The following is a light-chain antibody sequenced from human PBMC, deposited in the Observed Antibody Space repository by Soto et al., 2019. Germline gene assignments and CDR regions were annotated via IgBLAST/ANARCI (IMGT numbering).Light chain of an antibody. CDR2: AAS. V-gene: IGKV1-9*01. J-gene: IGKJ5*01. CDR3: QQLHGYPIT. CDR1: QSISSW. Sequence: DIQLTQSPFFLSASVGDRVTITCRASQSISSWLAWYQQKPGKAPKLLIYAASNFQSGVPSRFSGSGSGIHFTLTISSLQPEDFATYYCQQLHGYPITFGQGTRLEIK.